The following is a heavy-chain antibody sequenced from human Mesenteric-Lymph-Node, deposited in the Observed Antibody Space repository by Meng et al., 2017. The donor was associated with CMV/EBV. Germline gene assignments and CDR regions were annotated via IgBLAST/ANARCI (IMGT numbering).Heavy chain of an antibody. CDR1: EFTFSTYS. J-gene: IGHJ4*02. CDR3: ARGERKVGAPPFDS. Sequence: GESLKISCAASEFTFSTYSMHWVRQAPGKGLEWVAVISEDGSNTYYADSVKGRFAISRDNSKNTLYLQMNSLRAEDTAVYYCARGERKVGAPPFDSWGQGTLVTVSS. D-gene: IGHD1-26*01. CDR2: ISEDGSNT. V-gene: IGHV3-30*09.